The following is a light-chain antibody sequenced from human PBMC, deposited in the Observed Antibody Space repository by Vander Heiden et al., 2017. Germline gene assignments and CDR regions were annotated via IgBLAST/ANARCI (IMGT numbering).Light chain of an antibody. CDR2: DAS. V-gene: IGKV1-5*01. J-gene: IGKJ1*01. Sequence: DIQMTQSPSPLSASVGDRVTITCRASQSIPTWLAWYQQKPGKAPKLLIYDASNMQSGVPSRFSGSGSGTDFSLTISSLQPDDFATYYCQQYSIDSPTFGQGTKVEI. CDR1: QSIPTW. CDR3: QQYSIDSPT.